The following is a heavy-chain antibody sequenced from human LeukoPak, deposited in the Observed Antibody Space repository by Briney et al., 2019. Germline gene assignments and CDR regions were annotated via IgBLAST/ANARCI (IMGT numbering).Heavy chain of an antibody. CDR2: IKSETDGGTT. D-gene: IGHD1-26*01. CDR3: TISGSHFDY. J-gene: IGHJ4*02. Sequence: GGSLRLSCAASGFTFTYARMSWVRQAPGKGLEWVGRIKSETDGGTTAYGSPVKGRFTISRDDSKKTLFLQINTLKTEDTAIYYCTISGSHFDYWGQGTLVTVSS. CDR1: GFTFTYAR. V-gene: IGHV3-15*01.